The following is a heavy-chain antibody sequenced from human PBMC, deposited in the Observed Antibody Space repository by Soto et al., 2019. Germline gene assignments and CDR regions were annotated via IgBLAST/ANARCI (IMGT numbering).Heavy chain of an antibody. CDR3: ASRINSYGAYDD. CDR2: IYSDGST. Sequence: EVQLVESGGGLVQPGGSLRLSCAASGFTVSSNYISWVRQAPGQGLEWVSIIYSDGSTYYADSVKGRFILSRDDSNNTLSLQINSLRAEDPEVYYCASRINSYGAYDDWCQGTLVTVSS. J-gene: IGHJ4*02. V-gene: IGHV3-66*01. CDR1: GFTVSSNY. D-gene: IGHD4-17*01.